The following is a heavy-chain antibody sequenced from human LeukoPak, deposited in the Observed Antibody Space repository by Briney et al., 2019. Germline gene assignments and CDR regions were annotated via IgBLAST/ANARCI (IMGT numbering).Heavy chain of an antibody. J-gene: IGHJ6*02. V-gene: IGHV1-8*01. CDR2: MNPNSGNT. CDR1: GYTFTSYD. Sequence: SVQVSCKASGYTFTSYDINWVRPATGQGLEWMGWMNPNSGNTGYAQKFQGRVTMTRNTSISTAYMELSSLRSEDTAVYYCIAAAGGYYYYYGMDVWGQGTTVTVSS. D-gene: IGHD6-13*01. CDR3: IAAAGGYYYYYGMDV.